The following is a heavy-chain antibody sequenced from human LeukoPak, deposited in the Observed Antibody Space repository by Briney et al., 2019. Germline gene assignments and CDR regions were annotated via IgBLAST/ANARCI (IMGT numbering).Heavy chain of an antibody. D-gene: IGHD2-2*03. CDR1: GFTFSSYA. CDR2: ITGNADTT. V-gene: IGHV3-23*01. Sequence: GGSLRLSCAASGFTFSSYATSWVRQAPGKGLEWVSTITGNADTTYYADSVKGRFTISRDNSKNTLYLQMNSLRAEDTAVYYCATLKSGYCSTTSCLNYFDFWGQGTLVTVSS. CDR3: ATLKSGYCSTTSCLNYFDF. J-gene: IGHJ4*02.